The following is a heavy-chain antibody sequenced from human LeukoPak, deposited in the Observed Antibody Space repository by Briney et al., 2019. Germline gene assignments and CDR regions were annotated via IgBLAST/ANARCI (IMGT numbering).Heavy chain of an antibody. CDR1: GFTFSSYW. J-gene: IGHJ1*01. CDR2: INSDGSST. D-gene: IGHD5/OR15-5a*01. Sequence: GGSLRLSCAASGFTFSSYWMHWVRQAPGKGPVWVSRINSDGSSTSYADSVKGRFTISRDNAKNTLYLQMNSLRAEDTAVYYCARDLRDPEQQWGQGTLVTVSS. V-gene: IGHV3-74*01. CDR3: ARDLRDPEQQ.